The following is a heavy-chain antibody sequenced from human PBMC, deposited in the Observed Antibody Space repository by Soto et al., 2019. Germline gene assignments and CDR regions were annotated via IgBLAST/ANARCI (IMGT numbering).Heavy chain of an antibody. D-gene: IGHD1-26*01. V-gene: IGHV3-30*18. CDR1: GFTFSNYG. CDR2: ISDDGDKR. Sequence: GGSLRLSCVGSGFTFSNYGMHWVRQPPGKGLEWVALISDDGDKRYYADSVRGRLIISRDNSKDTLYLQMNSLGPDDTAVYFCAKARVRIVGANSFDYWGQGTLVT. J-gene: IGHJ4*02. CDR3: AKARVRIVGANSFDY.